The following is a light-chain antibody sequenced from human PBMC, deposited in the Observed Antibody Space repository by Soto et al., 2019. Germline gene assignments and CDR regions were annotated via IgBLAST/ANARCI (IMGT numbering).Light chain of an antibody. J-gene: IGLJ1*01. CDR3: SSYTSSSTLYV. CDR2: EVS. Sequence: QSALTQPASVSGSPGQSITISCNGTSSDVGGYNYVSWYQQNPGKAPKLLIYEVSNRPSGVSNRFSGSKSGNTASLTISGLQAEDEADYYCSSYTSSSTLYVFGTGTKLTVL. CDR1: SSDVGGYNY. V-gene: IGLV2-14*01.